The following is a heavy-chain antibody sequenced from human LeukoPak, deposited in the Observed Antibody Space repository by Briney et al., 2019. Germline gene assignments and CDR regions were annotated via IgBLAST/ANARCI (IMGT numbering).Heavy chain of an antibody. J-gene: IGHJ4*02. CDR2: ISGYQGST. D-gene: IGHD1-26*01. CDR3: AKDIVGATPDGIFDY. V-gene: IGHV1-18*01. Sequence: ASVKVSCRASGCTFSNYGIAWVRQAPGQGLEWMGWISGYQGSTKYAQNFQGRVTMTIDRSTSTAYMDLRSLRAEDTAVYYCAKDIVGATPDGIFDYWGQGTLVTVSS. CDR1: GCTFSNYG.